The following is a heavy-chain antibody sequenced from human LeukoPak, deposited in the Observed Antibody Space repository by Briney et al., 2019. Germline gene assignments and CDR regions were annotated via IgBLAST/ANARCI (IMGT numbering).Heavy chain of an antibody. Sequence: ASVRVSCKASGGTFSSYAISWVRQAPGQGLEWMGGIIPIFGTANYAQKFQGRVTFTADESTSTAYMELSSLRSEDTAVYYCASRGAICSGGSCYFDYWGQGTLVTVSS. V-gene: IGHV1-69*13. CDR2: IIPIFGTA. D-gene: IGHD2-15*01. CDR3: ASRGAICSGGSCYFDY. CDR1: GGTFSSYA. J-gene: IGHJ4*02.